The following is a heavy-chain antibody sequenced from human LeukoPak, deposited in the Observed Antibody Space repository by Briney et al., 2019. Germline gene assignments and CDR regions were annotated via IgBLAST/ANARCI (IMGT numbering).Heavy chain of an antibody. Sequence: PSETLSLTCAVYGGSFSGYYWSWIRQPPGKGLEWIGEINHSGSTNYNPSLKSRVTISIDTSKNQFSLKLSSVTAADTAVYYCATYANYYGSGGKDYWGQGTLVTVSS. J-gene: IGHJ4*02. D-gene: IGHD3-10*01. V-gene: IGHV4-34*01. CDR2: INHSGST. CDR1: GGSFSGYY. CDR3: ATYANYYGSGGKDY.